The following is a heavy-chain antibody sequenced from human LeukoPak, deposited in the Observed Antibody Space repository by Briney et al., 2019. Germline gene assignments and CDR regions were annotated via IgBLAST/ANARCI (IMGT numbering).Heavy chain of an antibody. Sequence: ASVTVSCKASGYTFTDYYLHWVRQAPGQGLEWLAWISPNSGGTTYAQKFQGRVTLTSDTSITTAYMELNRLRSDDTAVYYCARGRDSGSRTYYFDYWGQGTLVTVSS. CDR1: GYTFTDYY. D-gene: IGHD1-26*01. CDR2: ISPNSGGT. V-gene: IGHV1-2*02. J-gene: IGHJ4*02. CDR3: ARGRDSGSRTYYFDY.